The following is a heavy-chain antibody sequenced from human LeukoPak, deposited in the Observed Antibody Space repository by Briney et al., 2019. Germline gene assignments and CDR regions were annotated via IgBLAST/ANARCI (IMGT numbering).Heavy chain of an antibody. D-gene: IGHD3-3*01. V-gene: IGHV1-18*01. CDR1: GYTFTSYG. Sequence: GASVKVSCKASGYTFTSYGISWVRQAPGQGLEWMGWISAYNGNTNYAQKLQGRVTMTTDTSTSTAYMELRSLRSDDTAVYYCARDHYDFWSGYWVDYWGQGTLVTVSS. CDR3: ARDHYDFWSGYWVDY. CDR2: ISAYNGNT. J-gene: IGHJ4*02.